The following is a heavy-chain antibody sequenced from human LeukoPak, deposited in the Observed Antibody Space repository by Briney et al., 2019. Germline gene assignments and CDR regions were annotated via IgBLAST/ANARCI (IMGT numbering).Heavy chain of an antibody. J-gene: IGHJ6*03. CDR1: EFTFSSYW. Sequence: GGSLRLSCAASEFTFSSYWMHWVRQAPGKGLVWVSRINSDGSSTSYADSVKGRFTISRDNAKNTLYLQMNSLRAEDTAVYYCARTYYDFWSGGYYYYYYMDVWGKGTTVTVSS. CDR3: ARTYYDFWSGGYYYYYYMDV. D-gene: IGHD3-3*01. V-gene: IGHV3-74*01. CDR2: INSDGSST.